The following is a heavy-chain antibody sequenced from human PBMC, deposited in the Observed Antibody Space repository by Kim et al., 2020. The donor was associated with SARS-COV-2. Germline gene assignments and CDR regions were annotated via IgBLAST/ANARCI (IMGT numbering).Heavy chain of an antibody. Sequence: GGSLRLSCAASGFTFSSYGMHWVRQAPGKGLEWVAVISYDGSNKYYADSVKGRFTISRDNSKNTLYLQMNSLRAEDTAVYYCAKVAIRYFDWSQFDYWGQGTLVTVSS. J-gene: IGHJ4*02. V-gene: IGHV3-30*18. D-gene: IGHD3-9*01. CDR3: AKVAIRYFDWSQFDY. CDR1: GFTFSSYG. CDR2: ISYDGSNK.